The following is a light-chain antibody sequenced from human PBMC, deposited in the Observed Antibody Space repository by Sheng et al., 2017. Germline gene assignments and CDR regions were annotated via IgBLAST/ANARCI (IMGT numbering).Light chain of an antibody. CDR1: STDVGGFDY. J-gene: IGLJ1*01. CDR3: CSYAGSFTYV. CDR2: DVT. V-gene: IGLV2-11*01. Sequence: QSALTQPRSMSGSPGQSVTISCTGTSTDVGGFDYVSWYQHHPGKAPKFLIYDVTKRPSGVPDRFSGSKSGNTASLTISGLQAEDEADYYCCSYAGSFTYVFGTGTKVTV.